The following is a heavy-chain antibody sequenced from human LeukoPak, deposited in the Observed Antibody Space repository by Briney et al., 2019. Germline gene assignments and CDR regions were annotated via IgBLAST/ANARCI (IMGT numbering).Heavy chain of an antibody. CDR1: GFTFSSYE. CDR2: ISSSGSTI. Sequence: GGSLRLSCAASGFTFSSYEMNWVRQAPGKGLEWVSYISSSGSTIYYADSVKGRFTISRDNSKNTLYLQMNSLRAEDTAVYYCARDSASVASDAFDIWGQGTMVTVSS. CDR3: ARDSASVASDAFDI. V-gene: IGHV3-48*03. D-gene: IGHD4-23*01. J-gene: IGHJ3*02.